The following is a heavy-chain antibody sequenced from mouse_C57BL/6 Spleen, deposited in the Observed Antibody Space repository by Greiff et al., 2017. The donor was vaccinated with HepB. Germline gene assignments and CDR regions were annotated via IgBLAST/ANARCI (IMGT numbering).Heavy chain of an antibody. CDR1: GYTFTDYE. V-gene: IGHV1-15*01. CDR2: IDPETGGT. D-gene: IGHD2-3*01. CDR3: TRRGGGYYVYDY. J-gene: IGHJ2*01. Sequence: VQVVESGAELVRPGASVTLSCKASGYTFTDYEMHWVKQTPVHGLEWIGAIDPETGGTAYNQKFKGKAILTADKSSSTAYMELRSLTSEDSAVYYCTRRGGGYYVYDYCGQGTTLSVSS.